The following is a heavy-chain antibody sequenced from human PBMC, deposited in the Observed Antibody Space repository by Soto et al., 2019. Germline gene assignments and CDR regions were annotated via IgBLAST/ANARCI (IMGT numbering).Heavy chain of an antibody. CDR3: AREGAHYTPLDH. J-gene: IGHJ4*02. V-gene: IGHV1-3*01. Sequence: ASVKVSCKASGYTFTDYAIHWVRQAPGQGLEWMGWINVGNGNTGYSRKFQGRVTNAREMSASTAYIEVTSLTSEDTAIYYCAREGAHYTPLDHWGQGTMVTVYS. D-gene: IGHD2-15*01. CDR2: INVGNGNT. CDR1: GYTFTDYA.